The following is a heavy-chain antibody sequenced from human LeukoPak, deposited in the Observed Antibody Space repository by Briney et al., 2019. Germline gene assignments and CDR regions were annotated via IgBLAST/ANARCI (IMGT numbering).Heavy chain of an antibody. CDR1: GVSISSYY. D-gene: IGHD4-17*01. CDR2: IYPGEGIYATANT. V-gene: IGHV4-4*07. Sequence: SETLSLTCTVSGVSISSYYWSWIRQTAGNGLEWIGRIYPGEGIYATANTYYNPSLKSRVSMSGDTSKNQATLRLSSVTAADTAIYYCARDPTTVTTMFDSWGQGTLVTVSS. CDR3: ARDPTTVTTMFDS. J-gene: IGHJ4*02.